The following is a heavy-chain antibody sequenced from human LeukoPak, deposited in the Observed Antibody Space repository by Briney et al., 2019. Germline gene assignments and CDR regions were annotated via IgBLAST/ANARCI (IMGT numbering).Heavy chain of an antibody. J-gene: IGHJ6*04. CDR3: ARDALWFGETTYYYGMDV. V-gene: IGHV3-11*06. Sequence: PGGSLRLSCAASGFTFSDYYMSWLRQAPGKGVEWVSYISSSSSYTNYADSVKGRFTISRENAKNSLYLQMNSLRAEDTAVYYCARDALWFGETTYYYGMDVWGKGTTVTVSS. CDR1: GFTFSDYY. D-gene: IGHD3-10*01. CDR2: ISSSSSYT.